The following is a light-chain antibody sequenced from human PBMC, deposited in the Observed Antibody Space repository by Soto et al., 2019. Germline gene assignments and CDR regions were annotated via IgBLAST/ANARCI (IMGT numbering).Light chain of an antibody. J-gene: IGKJ2*01. V-gene: IGKV1-5*01. CDR3: QQYQSWPYT. CDR2: DAS. Sequence: DIQMTQSPSTLSASVGDRVTITCRASQRVNKWLAWYQQKPGRAPNLVIYDASTLQTSVTSTFSGSGSGTEFTLTISSLQPDDFGTYYCQQYQSWPYTFGHGTKLEIK. CDR1: QRVNKW.